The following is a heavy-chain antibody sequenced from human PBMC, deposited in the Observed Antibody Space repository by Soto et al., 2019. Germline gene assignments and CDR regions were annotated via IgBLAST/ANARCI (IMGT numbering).Heavy chain of an antibody. V-gene: IGHV1-18*01. J-gene: IGHJ4*02. CDR1: GYTFTSYG. CDR3: ARSRYDYIWGSYRYYFDY. D-gene: IGHD3-16*02. CDR2: ISAYNGNT. Sequence: GASVKVSCKASGYTFTSYGISWVRQAPGQGLEWMGWISAYNGNTNYAQKLQGRVTMTTDTSTSTAYMELRSLRSDDTAVYYCARSRYDYIWGSYRYYFDYWGQGTQVTVSS.